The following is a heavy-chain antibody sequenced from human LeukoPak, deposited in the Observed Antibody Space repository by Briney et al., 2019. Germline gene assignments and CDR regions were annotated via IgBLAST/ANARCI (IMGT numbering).Heavy chain of an antibody. V-gene: IGHV4-34*01. CDR3: ARVVRGVKFDY. J-gene: IGHJ4*02. CDR2: INHSGST. Sequence: ASETLSLTCAVYGGSFSGYYWSWIRQPPGKGLEWIGEINHSGSTNYNPSLKSRVTISVDTSKNQFSLKLSSVTAADTAVYYCARVVRGVKFDYGGQGTLVTVSS. D-gene: IGHD3-10*01. CDR1: GGSFSGYY.